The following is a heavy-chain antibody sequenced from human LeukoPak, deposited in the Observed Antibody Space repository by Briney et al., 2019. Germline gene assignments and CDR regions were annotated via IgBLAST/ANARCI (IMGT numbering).Heavy chain of an antibody. D-gene: IGHD1-1*01. V-gene: IGHV3-30*18. CDR2: ISYDGSNI. Sequence: QPGGSLRLSCAASGFTFSSYGMHWVRQAPGKGLEWVAVISYDGSNIYYADSVKGRFTISRDNSKNTLYLQMNSLRAEDTAVYYCAKDGRGGMDVWGKGTTVTVSS. J-gene: IGHJ6*04. CDR1: GFTFSSYG. CDR3: AKDGRGGMDV.